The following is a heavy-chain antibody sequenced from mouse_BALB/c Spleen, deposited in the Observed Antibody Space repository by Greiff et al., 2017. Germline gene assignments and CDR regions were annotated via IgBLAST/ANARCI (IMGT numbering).Heavy chain of an antibody. J-gene: IGHJ4*01. CDR3: ARGRGAMDY. Sequence: EVQGVESGPGLVKPSQSLSLTCTVTGYSITSDYAWNWIRQFPGNKLEWMGYISYSGSTSYNPSLKSRISITRDTSKNQFFLQLNSVTTEDTATYYCARGRGAMDYWGQGTSVTVSS. CDR2: ISYSGST. CDR1: GYSITSDYA. V-gene: IGHV3-2*02.